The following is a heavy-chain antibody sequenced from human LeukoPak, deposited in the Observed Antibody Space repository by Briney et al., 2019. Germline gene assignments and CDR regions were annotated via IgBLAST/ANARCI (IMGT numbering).Heavy chain of an antibody. J-gene: IGHJ3*02. CDR3: ASPRRYSGSFDAFDI. D-gene: IGHD1-26*01. CDR1: GFTFSDYY. V-gene: IGHV3-11*04. Sequence: GGSLRLSCAASGFTFSDYYMSWIRQAPGKGLEWVSYISSSGSTIYYADSVKGRFTISRDNAENSLYLQMNSLRVDDTAVYYCASPRRYSGSFDAFDIWGQGTMVTVSS. CDR2: ISSSGSTI.